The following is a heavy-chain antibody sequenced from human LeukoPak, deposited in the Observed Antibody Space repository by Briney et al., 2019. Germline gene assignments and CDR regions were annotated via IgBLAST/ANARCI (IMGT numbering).Heavy chain of an antibody. CDR3: ARAFSAYYYYGMDV. CDR1: GYTFTSYD. CDR2: MNPNSGNT. J-gene: IGHJ6*02. Sequence: ASVKVSCTASGYTFTSYDINWVRQATGQGLEWMGWMNPNSGNTGYAQKFQGWVTVTRDTSISTAYMELSRLRSDDTAVYYCARAFSAYYYYGMDVWGQGTTVTVSS. V-gene: IGHV1-8*01.